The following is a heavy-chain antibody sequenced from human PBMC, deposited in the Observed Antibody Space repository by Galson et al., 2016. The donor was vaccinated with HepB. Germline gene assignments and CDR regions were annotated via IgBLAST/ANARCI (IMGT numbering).Heavy chain of an antibody. J-gene: IGHJ3*01. CDR1: GFTFSNYS. CDR3: ARYSCGTSLCYNAFDV. CDR2: ISARSTFI. V-gene: IGHV3-21*01. D-gene: IGHD2-2*02. Sequence: SLRLSCAASGFTFSNYSVNWVRQAPGKGLEWVSSISARSTFIYYADSVKGRFTISRDNAKNSLYLQMNNLRAEDTAVYYCARYSCGTSLCYNAFDVWGQGTMVAVSS.